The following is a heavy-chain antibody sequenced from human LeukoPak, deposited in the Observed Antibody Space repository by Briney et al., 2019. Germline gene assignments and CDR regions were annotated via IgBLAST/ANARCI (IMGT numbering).Heavy chain of an antibody. Sequence: PSETLSLTCTVSGGSISSSSYYWGWIRQPPGKGLEWIGRIYYSGSTYYNPSLKSRVTISVDPSKNQFSLKLSPVTAADTAVYYCARSVAVAGTSEDYWGQGTLVTVSS. J-gene: IGHJ4*02. CDR1: GGSISSSSYY. D-gene: IGHD6-19*01. CDR2: IYYSGST. CDR3: ARSVAVAGTSEDY. V-gene: IGHV4-39*07.